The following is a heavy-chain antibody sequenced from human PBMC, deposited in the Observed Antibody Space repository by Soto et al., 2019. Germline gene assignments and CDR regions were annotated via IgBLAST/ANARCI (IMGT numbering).Heavy chain of an antibody. CDR2: IVVGSGNT. CDR3: ARYDYIWWSYRYTGGYFDY. CDR1: GFTFTSSA. D-gene: IGHD3-16*02. V-gene: IGHV1-58*01. Sequence: SVKVSCKASGFTFTSSAVQWVRQARGQRLEWIGWIVVGSGNTNYAQKFRERVTITRDMSTSTAYMELSSLRSEDTAVYYCARYDYIWWSYRYTGGYFDYWGQGTLVTVSS. J-gene: IGHJ4*02.